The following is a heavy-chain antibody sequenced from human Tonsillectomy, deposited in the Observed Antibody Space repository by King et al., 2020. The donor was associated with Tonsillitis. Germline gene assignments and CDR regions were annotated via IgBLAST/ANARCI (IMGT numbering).Heavy chain of an antibody. J-gene: IGHJ3*02. D-gene: IGHD3-16*01. V-gene: IGHV3-33*01. CDR2: IWYDGSIK. Sequence: VQLVESGGGVVQPGRSLRVSCAASGFTFSRYAMHWVRQAPGKGLEWVAVIWYDGSIKYYADSVKGRFTISRDNSKDTLYLQMNSLRAEDTAVYYCARDPYQDNYVSFDIWGQGTMVIVSS. CDR3: ARDPYQDNYVSFDI. CDR1: GFTFSRYA.